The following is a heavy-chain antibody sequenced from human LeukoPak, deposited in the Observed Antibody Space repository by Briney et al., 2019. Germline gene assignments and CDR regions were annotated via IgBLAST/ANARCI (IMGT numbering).Heavy chain of an antibody. D-gene: IGHD2-21*02. CDR1: GFTFSSYA. CDR2: ISGSGGST. J-gene: IGHJ4*02. V-gene: IGHV3-23*01. Sequence: GGSLRLSCAASGFTFSSYAMSWVRQAPGKGLEWVSAISGSGGSTYYADSVKGRFTISRDNSKNTLYLQMNSLRAEDTAVYYCAKDPDIVVVTAIIDYWGQGTLVTVSS. CDR3: AKDPDIVVVTAIIDY.